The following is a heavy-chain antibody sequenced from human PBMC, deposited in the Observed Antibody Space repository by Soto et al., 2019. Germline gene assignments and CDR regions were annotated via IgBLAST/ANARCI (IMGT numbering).Heavy chain of an antibody. V-gene: IGHV3-30*18. Sequence: VQLVESGGGLVKPGGSLRLSCAASGFTFSNAWMSWVRQAPGKGLEWVAVISYDGSNKYYADSVKGRFTISRDNSKNTLYLQMNSLRAEDTAVYYCAKSAPYCSGGSCYGYYFDYWGQGTLVTVSS. CDR1: GFTFSNAW. CDR3: AKSAPYCSGGSCYGYYFDY. D-gene: IGHD2-15*01. CDR2: ISYDGSNK. J-gene: IGHJ4*02.